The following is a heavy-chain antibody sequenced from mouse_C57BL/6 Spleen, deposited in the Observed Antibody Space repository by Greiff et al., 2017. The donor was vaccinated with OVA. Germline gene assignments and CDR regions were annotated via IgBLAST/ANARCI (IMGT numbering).Heavy chain of an antibody. D-gene: IGHD2-4*01. V-gene: IGHV1-76*01. J-gene: IGHJ4*01. CDR2: IYPGSGNT. CDR3: ARSGDYEDYAMDY. CDR1: GYTFTDYY. Sequence: QVHVKQSGAELVRPGASVKLSCKASGYTFTDYYINWVKQRPGQGLEWIARIYPGSGNTYYNEKFKGKATLTAEKSSSTAYMQLSSLTSEDSAVYFCARSGDYEDYAMDYWGQGTSVTVSS.